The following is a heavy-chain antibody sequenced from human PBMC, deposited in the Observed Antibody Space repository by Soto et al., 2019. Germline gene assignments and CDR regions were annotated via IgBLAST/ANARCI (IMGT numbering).Heavy chain of an antibody. Sequence: QVQLVQSGAEVKKPGASVKVSCKASGYTFTANYMHWVRQAPGQGLEWVGWINPNSGGTNYAQEFQGRVTMTRDTSINTAYMELSRLRYDDTAVYYCARVDGYSYGLGGGYWGHGTLVTVSA. CDR1: GYTFTANY. V-gene: IGHV1-2*02. J-gene: IGHJ4*01. CDR3: ARVDGYSYGLGGGY. D-gene: IGHD5-18*01. CDR2: INPNSGGT.